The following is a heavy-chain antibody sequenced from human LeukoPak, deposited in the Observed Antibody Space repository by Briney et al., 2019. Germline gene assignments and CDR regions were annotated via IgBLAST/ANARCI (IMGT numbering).Heavy chain of an antibody. D-gene: IGHD5-18*01. Sequence: PSQTLSLTCTVSGGSISSGGCYWSWIRQPAGKGLEWIGRIYTSGSTNYNPSLKSRVTMSVDTSKNQFSLKLSSVTAADTAVYYRARGGYSYGPTTQGMDVWGQGTTVTVSS. CDR1: GGSISSGGCY. CDR3: ARGGYSYGPTTQGMDV. J-gene: IGHJ6*02. CDR2: IYTSGST. V-gene: IGHV4-61*02.